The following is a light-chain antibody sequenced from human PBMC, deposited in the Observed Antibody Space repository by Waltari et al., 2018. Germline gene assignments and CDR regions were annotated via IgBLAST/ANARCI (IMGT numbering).Light chain of an antibody. CDR1: SSDIGDYDF. J-gene: IGLJ6*01. V-gene: IGLV2-11*01. CDR2: DVS. CDR3: CSYAGTYTFV. Sequence: QSALTQPRSVSGSPGQSVTISCTGTSSDIGDYDFVSWYQQYPGKAPKLTIYDVSKRPSGAPGRFSGSKSGNTASLTISGLQAEDEADYYCCSYAGTYTFVFGSGTKVTVL.